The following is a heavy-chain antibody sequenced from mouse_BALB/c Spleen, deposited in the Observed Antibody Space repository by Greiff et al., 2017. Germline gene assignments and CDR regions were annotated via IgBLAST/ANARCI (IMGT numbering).Heavy chain of an antibody. CDR1: GFAFSSYD. CDR3: ARHRYDVYAMDD. V-gene: IGHV5-12-1*01. J-gene: IGHJ4*01. CDR2: ISSGGGST. Sequence: EVHLVESGGGLVKPGGSLKLSCAASGFAFSSYDMSWVRQTPEKRLEWVAYISSGGGSTYYPDTVKGRFTISRDNAKNTLYLQMSSLKSEDTAMYYCARHRYDVYAMDDWGQGTSVTVSS. D-gene: IGHD2-14*01.